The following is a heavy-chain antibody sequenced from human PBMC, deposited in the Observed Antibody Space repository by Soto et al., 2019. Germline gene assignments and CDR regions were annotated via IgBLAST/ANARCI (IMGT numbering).Heavy chain of an antibody. J-gene: IGHJ6*02. D-gene: IGHD3-22*01. CDR2: IYPGDSDT. V-gene: IGHV5-51*01. CDR1: GYSFTSYW. Sequence: PGESLKISCKGSGYSFTSYWIGWVRQMPGKGLEWMGIIYPGDSDTRYSPSFQGQVTISADKSISTAYLQWSSLKASDTAMYYCARNGYYYDSSGYYYSASMDVWGQGTTVTVSS. CDR3: ARNGYYYDSSGYYYSASMDV.